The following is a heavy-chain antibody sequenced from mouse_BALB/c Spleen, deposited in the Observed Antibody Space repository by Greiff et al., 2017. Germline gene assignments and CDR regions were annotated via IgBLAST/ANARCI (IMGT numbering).Heavy chain of an antibody. Sequence: QVQLQQSAAELARPGASVKMSCKASGYTFTSYTMHWVKQRPGQGLEWIGYINPSSGYTEYNQKFKDKTTLTADKSSSTAYMQLSSLTSEDSAVYYCARRRNKGYAMDYWGQGTSVTVSS. J-gene: IGHJ4*01. D-gene: IGHD5-2*01. CDR2: INPSSGYT. V-gene: IGHV1-4*02. CDR3: ARRRNKGYAMDY. CDR1: GYTFTSYT.